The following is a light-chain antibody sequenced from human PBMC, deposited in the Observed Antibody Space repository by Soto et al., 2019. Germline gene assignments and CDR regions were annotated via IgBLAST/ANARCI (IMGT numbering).Light chain of an antibody. J-gene: IGKJ3*01. V-gene: IGKV3-11*01. CDR2: QTS. Sequence: EIVLTQSPATLSSFPRARVTLSCRASQYINTRLAWYQHRPGQAPRLLIYQTSIRSAGIPARFSASGSGPDFTLTISDLQPVDFPLSYCQQCQSWRRTFGQWNKVDS. CDR3: QQCQSWRRT. CDR1: QYINTR.